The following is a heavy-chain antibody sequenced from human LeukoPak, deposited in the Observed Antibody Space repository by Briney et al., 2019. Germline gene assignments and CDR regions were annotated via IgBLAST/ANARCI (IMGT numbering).Heavy chain of an antibody. J-gene: IGHJ4*02. V-gene: IGHV3-48*01. CDR1: GFSFSRDS. CDR3: VRDNPRCCGVVPANIDDY. Sequence: GGSLRLSCAASGFSFSRDSMNWVRQAPGKGLEWISYISHDSGIKYYADSVRGRFTISRDNAKNSLYLQMHSLRAEDTAVYFCVRDNPRCCGVVPANIDDYWGQGTLVTVSS. CDR2: ISHDSGIK. D-gene: IGHD2-15*01.